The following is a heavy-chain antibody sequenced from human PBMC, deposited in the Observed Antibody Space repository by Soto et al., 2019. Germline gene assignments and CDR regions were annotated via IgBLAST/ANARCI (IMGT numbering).Heavy chain of an antibody. V-gene: IGHV3-49*03. Sequence: PGGSLRLSCTASGFTFGDYAMSWFRQAPGKGLEWVGFIRSKAYGGTTEYAASVKGRFTISRDDSKSIAYLQMNSLKTEDTAVYYCTTDFWSGYAHYYYYGMDVWGQGTTVTVSS. D-gene: IGHD3-3*01. CDR2: IRSKAYGGTT. CDR1: GFTFGDYA. J-gene: IGHJ6*02. CDR3: TTDFWSGYAHYYYYGMDV.